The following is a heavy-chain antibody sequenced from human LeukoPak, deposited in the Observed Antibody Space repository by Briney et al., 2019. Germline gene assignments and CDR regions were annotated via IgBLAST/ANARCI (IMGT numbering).Heavy chain of an antibody. CDR1: GGSISRYY. D-gene: IGHD3-10*01. CDR2: IYYSGST. V-gene: IGHV4-59*01. Sequence: PSETLSLTCTVSGGSISRYYWGWSRQPPGKGLGWSGDIYYSGSTNYNPSLKSRVTISVDTSKNQFSLKLSSVTAADTAVYYCARDGSGTPVGTLQPKPAGAFDIWGQGTMVTVSS. CDR3: ARDGSGTPVGTLQPKPAGAFDI. J-gene: IGHJ3*02.